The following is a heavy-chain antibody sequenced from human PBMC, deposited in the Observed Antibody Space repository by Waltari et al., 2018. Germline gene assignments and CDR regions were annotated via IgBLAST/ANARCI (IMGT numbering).Heavy chain of an antibody. V-gene: IGHV4-59*11. J-gene: IGHJ4*02. Sequence: QVQLQESGPGLVKPSETLSLTCTVSGGSISSHYWSWIRQPPGKGLEWIGYSYYSGSNNYDPSLRSRVTISVDTSKNQFSLKLSSVTAADTAVYYCARDGSGSYYYWGQGTLVTVSS. CDR3: ARDGSGSYYY. CDR1: GGSISSHY. CDR2: SYYSGSN. D-gene: IGHD1-26*01.